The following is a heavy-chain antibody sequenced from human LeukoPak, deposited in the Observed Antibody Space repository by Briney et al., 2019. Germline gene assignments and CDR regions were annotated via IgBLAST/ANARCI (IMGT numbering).Heavy chain of an antibody. CDR3: ARIYDSSGYYYDVNDY. D-gene: IGHD3-22*01. J-gene: IGHJ4*02. CDR1: GYTFTSYA. Sequence: GASVKVSCKASGYTFTSYAMNWVRQAPGQGLEWMGWINTNTGNPTYAQGFTGRFVFSLDTSVSTAYLRISSLKAEDTAVYYCARIYDSSGYYYDVNDYWGQGTLVTVSS. CDR2: INTNTGNP. V-gene: IGHV7-4-1*02.